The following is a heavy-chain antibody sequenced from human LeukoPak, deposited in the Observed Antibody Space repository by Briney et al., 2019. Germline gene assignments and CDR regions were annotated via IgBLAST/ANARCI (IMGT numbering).Heavy chain of an antibody. CDR2: INPNSGGT. D-gene: IGHD3-10*01. CDR3: ARGGFGSGSYSDY. Sequence: ASVKVSCKASGYTFTGYYMHWVRQAPGQGLEWMGRINPNSGGTNYAQKFQGRVTMTRDTSISTAYMELSSLRSEDTAVYYCARGGFGSGSYSDYWGQGTLVTVSS. V-gene: IGHV1-2*06. CDR1: GYTFTGYY. J-gene: IGHJ4*02.